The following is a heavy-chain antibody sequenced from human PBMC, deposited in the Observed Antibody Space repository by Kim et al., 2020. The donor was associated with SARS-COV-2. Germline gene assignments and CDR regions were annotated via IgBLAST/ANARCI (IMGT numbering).Heavy chain of an antibody. V-gene: IGHV4-39*07. Sequence: SETLSLTCTVSGGSISSSSYYWGWIRQPPGKGLEWIGSIYYSGSTYYNPSLKSRVTISVDTSKNQFSLKLSSVTAADTAVYYCARERTPGYDDYWGPGTLVTVSS. CDR1: GGSISSSSYY. CDR2: IYYSGST. D-gene: IGHD5-12*01. CDR3: ARERTPGYDDY. J-gene: IGHJ4*01.